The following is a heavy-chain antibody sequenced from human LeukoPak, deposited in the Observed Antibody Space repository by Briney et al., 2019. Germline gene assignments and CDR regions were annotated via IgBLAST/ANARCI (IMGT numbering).Heavy chain of an antibody. CDR3: ARDSWVGATGTTLIGYYYGMDV. D-gene: IGHD1-7*01. J-gene: IGHJ6*02. V-gene: IGHV1-18*01. Sequence: ASVKVSCKASGYTFTSYGISWVRQAPGQGLEWMGWISAYNGNTNYAQELQGRVTMTTDTSTSTAYMELRSLRSDDTAVYYCARDSWVGATGTTLIGYYYGMDVWGQGTTVTVSS. CDR1: GYTFTSYG. CDR2: ISAYNGNT.